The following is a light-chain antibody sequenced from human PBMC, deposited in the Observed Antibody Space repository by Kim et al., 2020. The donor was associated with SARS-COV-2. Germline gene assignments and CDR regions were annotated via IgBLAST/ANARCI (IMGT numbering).Light chain of an antibody. CDR3: QHYANLQT. V-gene: IGKV1-33*01. Sequence: SSSFGHSFTIPCQPRQDINSFLTWYQQTPANPPNLLFYDASNLEPGLPSRFSGSCSGTDFTLSTTILQPEDISTYYCQHYANLQTFGGGTKVDIK. CDR2: DAS. CDR1: QDINSF. J-gene: IGKJ4*01.